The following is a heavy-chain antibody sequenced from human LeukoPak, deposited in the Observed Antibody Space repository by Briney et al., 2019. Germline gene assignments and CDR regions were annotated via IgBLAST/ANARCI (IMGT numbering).Heavy chain of an antibody. CDR1: AVSISSHY. CDR2: LYTSGGT. J-gene: IGHJ5*02. D-gene: IGHD3-16*01. CDR3: ARVQGFSYTYDWFDP. Sequence: SETLSLICSYSAVSISSHYWSWIRQTAGNGLKWIGRLYTSGGTNYNPSLKSRVTMSVDTSKNQFSLRLSSVTAADTAVYYCARVQGFSYTYDWFDPWGQGTLVTVSS. V-gene: IGHV4-4*07.